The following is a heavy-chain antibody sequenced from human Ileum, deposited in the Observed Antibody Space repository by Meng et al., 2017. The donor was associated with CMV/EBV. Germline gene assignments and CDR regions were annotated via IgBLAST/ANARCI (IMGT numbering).Heavy chain of an antibody. V-gene: IGHV3-11*04. J-gene: IGHJ4*02. CDR3: TRAGLLVTTLFDY. D-gene: IGHD2-21*02. CDR1: GFTLSDHY. CDR2: ISSSGTGI. Sequence: ASGFTLSDHYMSWIRQAPGKGLEWVAYISSSGTGIYYADSVKGRFIISRENARKSLNLQMNSLRAEDTAVYYCTRAGLLVTTLFDYWGQGTLVTVSS.